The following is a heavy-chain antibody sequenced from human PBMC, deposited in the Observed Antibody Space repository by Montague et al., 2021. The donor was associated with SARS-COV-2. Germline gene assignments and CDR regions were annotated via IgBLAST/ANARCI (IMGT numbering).Heavy chain of an antibody. Sequence: SETLSPTSAVYGGSFSGYYWSWIRQPPGKGLEWIGEINHSGGTNYNPSLKSRVTISMDTSKNQFSLKLTSVTAADTAVYYCARDSWGIVAFDIWGQGTMVTVSS. V-gene: IGHV4-34*01. D-gene: IGHD7-27*01. CDR3: ARDSWGIVAFDI. CDR2: INHSGGT. CDR1: GGSFSGYY. J-gene: IGHJ3*02.